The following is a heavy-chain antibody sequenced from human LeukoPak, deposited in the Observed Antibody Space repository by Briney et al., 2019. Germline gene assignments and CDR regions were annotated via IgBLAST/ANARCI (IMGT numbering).Heavy chain of an antibody. CDR2: ISYDGTNI. CDR3: AREWRWFGEFTFDY. D-gene: IGHD3-10*01. CDR1: GFTFSSHS. V-gene: IGHV3-30-3*01. Sequence: GGSPRLSCAASGFTFSSHSMHWVRQAPGKGLEWVAVISYDGTNIHYADSVKGRFTISRDNSKNTLYLQMNSLRAEDTAVYYCAREWRWFGEFTFDYWGQGTLVTVSS. J-gene: IGHJ4*02.